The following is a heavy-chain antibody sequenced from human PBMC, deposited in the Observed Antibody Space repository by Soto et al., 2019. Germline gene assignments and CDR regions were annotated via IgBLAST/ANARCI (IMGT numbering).Heavy chain of an antibody. CDR3: AREVTYDFWSPDY. D-gene: IGHD3-3*01. CDR2: IYYSGST. CDR1: GGSISSGDYY. V-gene: IGHV4-30-4*01. Sequence: SETLSLTCTVSGGSISSGDYYWSWIRQPPGKGLEWIGYIYYSGSTYYNPSLKSRVTISVDTSKNQFSLKLSSVTAADTAVYYCAREVTYDFWSPDYRGQATLVTVSS. J-gene: IGHJ4*02.